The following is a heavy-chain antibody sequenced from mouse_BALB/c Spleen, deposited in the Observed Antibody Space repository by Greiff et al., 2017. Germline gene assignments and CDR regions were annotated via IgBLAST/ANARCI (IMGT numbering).Heavy chain of an antibody. Sequence: EVHLVESGGGLVQPGGSLKLSCAASGFTFSSYTMSWVRQTPEKRLEWVAYISNGGGSTYYPDTVKGRFTISRDNAKNTLYLQMSSLKSEDTAMYYCARPLILYGNYAMDYWGQGTSVTVSS. D-gene: IGHD2-10*02. CDR3: ARPLILYGNYAMDY. V-gene: IGHV5-12-2*01. CDR1: GFTFSSYT. J-gene: IGHJ4*01. CDR2: ISNGGGST.